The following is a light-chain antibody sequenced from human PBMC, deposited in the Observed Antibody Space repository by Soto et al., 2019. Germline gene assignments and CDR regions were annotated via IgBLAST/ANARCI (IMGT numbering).Light chain of an antibody. Sequence: QSALTQPASVSGSPGQSITISCTGSSSDIGTYNLAAWYQQHPGKAPKLIIYEDSKRPSGVSDRFSGSKSGNTASLTISGLQAEDEADYYCCSYAGSGTVVFGIGTKLTVL. V-gene: IGLV2-23*01. CDR3: CSYAGSGTVV. CDR1: SSDIGTYNL. J-gene: IGLJ1*01. CDR2: EDS.